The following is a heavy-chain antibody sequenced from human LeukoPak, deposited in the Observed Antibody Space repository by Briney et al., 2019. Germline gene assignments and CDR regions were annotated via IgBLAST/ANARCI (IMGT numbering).Heavy chain of an antibody. CDR1: GYTFTTYG. D-gene: IGHD1-26*01. Sequence: GASVRVSCKTSGYTFTTYGFSWVRQAPGQGLEWMGRIIPILGIANYAQKFQGRVTITADKSTSTAYMELSSLRSEDTAVYYCARGGSYAHADYWGQGTLVTVSS. CDR2: IIPILGIA. J-gene: IGHJ4*02. CDR3: ARGGSYAHADY. V-gene: IGHV1-69*04.